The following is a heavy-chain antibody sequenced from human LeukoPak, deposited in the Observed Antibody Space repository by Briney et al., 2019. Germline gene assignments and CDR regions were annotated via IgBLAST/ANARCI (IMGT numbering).Heavy chain of an antibody. CDR2: ISAYNGNT. CDR3: ARDLAGGPTYYDFWSGYPRDNWFDP. V-gene: IGHV1-18*01. J-gene: IGHJ5*02. D-gene: IGHD3-3*01. CDR1: GYTFTSYG. Sequence: ASVKVSCKASGYTFTSYGISWVRQAPGQGLEWMGWISAYNGNTNYAQKFQGRVTMTRDTSISTAYMELSRLRSDDTAVYYCARDLAGGPTYYDFWSGYPRDNWFDPWGQGTLVTVSS.